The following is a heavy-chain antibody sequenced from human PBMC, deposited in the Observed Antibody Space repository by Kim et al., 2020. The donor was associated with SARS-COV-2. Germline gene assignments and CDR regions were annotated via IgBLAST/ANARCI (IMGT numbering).Heavy chain of an antibody. V-gene: IGHV3-30*18. CDR2: ISYDGSNK. CDR1: GFTFNTYG. D-gene: IGHD1-26*01. J-gene: IGHJ4*02. Sequence: GGSLRLSCEASGFTFNTYGMHWVRQAPGKGLEWVAVISYDGSNKYYADSVKGRFTISRDNSMNTLYLQMNSLRIEDTAVYYCAKSFSGSYFGYDYWGQGTLVTVSS. CDR3: AKSFSGSYFGYDY.